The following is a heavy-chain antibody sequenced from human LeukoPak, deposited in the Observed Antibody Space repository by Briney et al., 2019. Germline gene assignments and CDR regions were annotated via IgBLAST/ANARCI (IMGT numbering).Heavy chain of an antibody. V-gene: IGHV1-69*04. J-gene: IGHJ4*02. Sequence: ASVKVSCKASGGTFSSYAISWVRQAPGQGLEWMGRIIPILGIANYAQKFQGRVTITADKSTSTAYMELSSLRSEDTAVYYCARAHYYDSSGYWYYFDYWGQGNPGHRLL. CDR1: GGTFSSYA. CDR3: ARAHYYDSSGYWYYFDY. CDR2: IIPILGIA. D-gene: IGHD3-22*01.